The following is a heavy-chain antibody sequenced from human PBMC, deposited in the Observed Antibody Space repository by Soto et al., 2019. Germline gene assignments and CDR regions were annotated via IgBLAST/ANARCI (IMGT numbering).Heavy chain of an antibody. CDR3: ARGGLEPFDY. V-gene: IGHV3-74*01. D-gene: IGHD1-1*01. J-gene: IGHJ4*02. CDR1: GFTLGNYW. CDR2: INDYGTTI. Sequence: EVQLVESGGGLVQSGGSLRLSCAASGFTLGNYWMHWVRQAPGKGLVWVSRINDYGTTINYAESVEGRFIISRDDAKSGVYLQKDNVRAEDSAVYYCARGGLEPFDYWGQGALVTVSS.